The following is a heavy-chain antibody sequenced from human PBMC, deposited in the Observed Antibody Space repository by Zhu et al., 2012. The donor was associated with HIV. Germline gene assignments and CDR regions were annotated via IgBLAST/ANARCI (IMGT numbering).Heavy chain of an antibody. Sequence: QLQLQESGPGLVKPSETLSLTCTVSGDSISGSGYFWGWTRQPPGKGLEWIGSIYRSGGTYYNPSLESRVTMSVDTSKDQFALKLSSVTAADTAVYYCARVLCSGGAAINFTFDFWGQGALVTVSS. CDR3: ARVLCSGGAAINFTFDF. J-gene: IGHJ4*02. CDR1: GDSISGSGYF. D-gene: IGHD2-15*01. V-gene: IGHV4-39*01. CDR2: IYRSGGT.